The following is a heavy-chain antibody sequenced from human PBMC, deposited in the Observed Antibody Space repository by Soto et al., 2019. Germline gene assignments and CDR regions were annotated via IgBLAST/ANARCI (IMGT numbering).Heavy chain of an antibody. V-gene: IGHV3-48*03. CDR2: ISTSGSTI. Sequence: EVQLVESGGGLVQPGGSLRLSCAASGFTFSSYEMNWVRQAPGKGLEWVSYISTSGSTIYYADSVKGRFTISRDNAKNSLYLQINSLRAEDTAVYYCARVYSSSSGKGMDVWGQGTTVTVSS. CDR3: ARVYSSSSGKGMDV. J-gene: IGHJ6*02. CDR1: GFTFSSYE. D-gene: IGHD6-6*01.